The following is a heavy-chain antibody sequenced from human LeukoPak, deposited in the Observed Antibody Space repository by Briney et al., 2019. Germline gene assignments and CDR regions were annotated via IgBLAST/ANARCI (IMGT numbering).Heavy chain of an antibody. J-gene: IGHJ4*02. CDR2: ISGSGGST. D-gene: IGHD3-10*01. Sequence: GGSLRLSCTASGFTFSSYAMNWVRQAPGKGLEWVSVISGSGGSTYYADYVKGRFTISRDNSKNTLSLQMNSLRAEDTAVCYCAMNYGSGSYWSFDYWGQGTLVAVSS. V-gene: IGHV3-23*01. CDR3: AMNYGSGSYWSFDY. CDR1: GFTFSSYA.